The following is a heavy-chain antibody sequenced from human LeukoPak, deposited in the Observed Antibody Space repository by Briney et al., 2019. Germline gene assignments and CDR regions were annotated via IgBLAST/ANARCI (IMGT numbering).Heavy chain of an antibody. D-gene: IGHD3-10*01. Sequence: PSETLSLTCAVYGGSFSGYYWSWIRQPPGKGLEWIGEINHRGSTNYNPSLKSRVTISVDTSKNQFSLKLSSVTAADTAVYYCARTTLVRGVTKRGMDVWGQGTTVTVSS. CDR3: ARTTLVRGVTKRGMDV. CDR1: GGSFSGYY. J-gene: IGHJ6*02. V-gene: IGHV4-34*01. CDR2: INHRGST.